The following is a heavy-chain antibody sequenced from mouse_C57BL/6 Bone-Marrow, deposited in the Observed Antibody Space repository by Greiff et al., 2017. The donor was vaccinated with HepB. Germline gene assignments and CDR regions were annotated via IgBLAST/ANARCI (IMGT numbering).Heavy chain of an antibody. CDR3: ARNGIRGVVASMDY. CDR1: GFSLTSYA. Sequence: VKLQESGPGLVAPSQSLSITCTVSGFSLTSYAISWVRQPPGKGLEWLGVIWTGGGTNYNSALKSRLSISKDNSKSQVFLKMNSLQTDDTARYYCARNGIRGVVASMDYWGQGTSVTVSS. D-gene: IGHD1-1*01. V-gene: IGHV2-9-1*01. CDR2: IWTGGGT. J-gene: IGHJ4*01.